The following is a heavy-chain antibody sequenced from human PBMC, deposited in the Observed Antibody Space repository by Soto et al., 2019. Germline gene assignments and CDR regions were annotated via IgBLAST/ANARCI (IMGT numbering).Heavy chain of an antibody. CDR3: ARDAAYAFWSGYSTRRKYYYYGMDV. CDR1: GGSISSGDYY. D-gene: IGHD3-3*01. V-gene: IGHV4-30-4*01. Sequence: QVQLQESGPGLVKPSQTLSLTCTVSGGSISSGDYYWSWIRQPPGKGLEWIGYIYYSGSTYYNPSLRSRVTISVDASKNQFSLKLSSVTAADTAVYYCARDAAYAFWSGYSTRRKYYYYGMDVWGQGTTVTVSS. J-gene: IGHJ6*02. CDR2: IYYSGST.